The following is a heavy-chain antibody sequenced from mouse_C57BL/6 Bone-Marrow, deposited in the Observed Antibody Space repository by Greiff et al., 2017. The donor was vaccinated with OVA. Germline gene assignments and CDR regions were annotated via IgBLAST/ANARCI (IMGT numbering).Heavy chain of an antibody. CDR3: ARSSFITTVVVYAMDY. V-gene: IGHV5-15*01. Sequence: EVKLMESGGGLVQPGGSLKLSCAASGFTFSDYGMAWVRQAPRKGPEWVAFISNLAYSIYYADTVTGRFTISRENAKNTLYLEMSSLRSEDTAMYYCARSSFITTVVVYAMDYWGQGTSVTVSS. D-gene: IGHD1-1*01. CDR1: GFTFSDYG. CDR2: ISNLAYSI. J-gene: IGHJ4*01.